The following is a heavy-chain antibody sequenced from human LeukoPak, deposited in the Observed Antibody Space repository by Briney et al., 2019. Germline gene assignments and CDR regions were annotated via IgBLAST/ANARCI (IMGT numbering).Heavy chain of an antibody. CDR3: ARNMILDWLLRRRRWFDP. D-gene: IGHD3-3*01. J-gene: IGHJ5*02. V-gene: IGHV4-34*01. Sequence: PSETLSLTCAVYGVSFSGYYWSWIRQPPGKGLEWIGEINHSGSTNYNPSLKSRVTISVDTSKNQFSLKLSSVTAADTAVYYCARNMILDWLLRRRRWFDPWGQGTLVTVSS. CDR2: INHSGST. CDR1: GVSFSGYY.